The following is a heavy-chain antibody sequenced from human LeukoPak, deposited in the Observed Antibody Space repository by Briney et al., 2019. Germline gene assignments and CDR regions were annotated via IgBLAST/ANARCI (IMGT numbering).Heavy chain of an antibody. V-gene: IGHV3-33*01. CDR2: IWYDGSNK. Sequence: GRALRLSCAASGVTFSNYDMHWVRQAPGKGLEWVAVIWYDGSNKYYADSVKGRFTISRDNSKNTPYLQMNSLRAEDTAVYYCARDDYGGKLDIWGQGTVVTVSS. CDR1: GVTFSNYD. D-gene: IGHD4-23*01. J-gene: IGHJ3*02. CDR3: ARDDYGGKLDI.